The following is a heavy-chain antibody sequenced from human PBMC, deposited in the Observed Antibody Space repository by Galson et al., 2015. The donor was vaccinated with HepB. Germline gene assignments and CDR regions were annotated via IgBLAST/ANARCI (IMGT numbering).Heavy chain of an antibody. CDR3: TRRAFDI. CDR1: GFTFSDFW. Sequence: SLRLSCAASGFTFSDFWMNWVRQAPGKGLEWVANIKQDGSEKYYVDSVKGRFTISRDNAKNSLYLQMNSLRAEDTAVYYCTRRAFDIWGQGTMVTVSS. V-gene: IGHV3-7*01. J-gene: IGHJ3*02. CDR2: IKQDGSEK.